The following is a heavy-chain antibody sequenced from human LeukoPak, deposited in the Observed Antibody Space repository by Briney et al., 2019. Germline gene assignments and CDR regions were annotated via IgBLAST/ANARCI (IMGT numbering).Heavy chain of an antibody. CDR3: ARDDYVWGSYRFDY. Sequence: GGSLRLSCAASGFTFSSYSMNWVRQAPGKGLEWVSSISSSSSYIYYADSVKGRFTISRDNAKNSLYLQMNSLGAEDTAVYFCARDDYVWGSYRFDYWGQGTLVTVSS. CDR1: GFTFSSYS. V-gene: IGHV3-21*01. D-gene: IGHD3-16*02. J-gene: IGHJ4*02. CDR2: ISSSSSYI.